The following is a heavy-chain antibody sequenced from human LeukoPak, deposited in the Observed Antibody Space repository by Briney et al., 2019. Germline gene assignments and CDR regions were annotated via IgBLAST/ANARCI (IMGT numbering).Heavy chain of an antibody. CDR2: IIPIFGTA. CDR1: GGTFSSYA. Sequence: EASVKVSCKASGGTFSSYAISWVRQAPGQGLEWMVGIIPIFGTANYAQKFQGRVTITADESTSTAYMELSSLRSEDTAVYYCARDRTEQPRFYYGMDVWGQGTTVTVSS. D-gene: IGHD6-13*01. CDR3: ARDRTEQPRFYYGMDV. J-gene: IGHJ6*02. V-gene: IGHV1-69*13.